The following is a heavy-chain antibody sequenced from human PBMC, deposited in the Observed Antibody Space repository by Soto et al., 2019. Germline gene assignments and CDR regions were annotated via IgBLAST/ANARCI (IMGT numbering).Heavy chain of an antibody. CDR3: ASVGSYDFWRQENYFYYAMDV. J-gene: IGHJ6*02. CDR2: INAGNGKT. Sequence: GASVKVSCKASGYTFTSYAMNWVRQAPGQRFEWMGWINAGNGKTKYSQKFQGRVTITSDTSASSAYMELSSLRSEDTAMYYCASVGSYDFWRQENYFYYAMDVWGQGTTVTVSS. CDR1: GYTFTSYA. V-gene: IGHV1-3*01. D-gene: IGHD3-3*01.